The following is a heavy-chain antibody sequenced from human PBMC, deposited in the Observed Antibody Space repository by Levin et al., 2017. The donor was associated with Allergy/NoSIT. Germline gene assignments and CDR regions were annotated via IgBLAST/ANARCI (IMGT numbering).Heavy chain of an antibody. CDR3: ARSFAVPAAYDY. Sequence: GESLKISCAASGFTFSSYSMNWVRQAPGKGLEWVSSISSSSSYIYYADSVKGRFTISRDNAKNSLYLQMNSLRAEDTAVYYCARSFAVPAAYDYWGQGTLVTVSS. D-gene: IGHD2-2*01. J-gene: IGHJ4*02. CDR1: GFTFSSYS. V-gene: IGHV3-21*01. CDR2: ISSSSSYI.